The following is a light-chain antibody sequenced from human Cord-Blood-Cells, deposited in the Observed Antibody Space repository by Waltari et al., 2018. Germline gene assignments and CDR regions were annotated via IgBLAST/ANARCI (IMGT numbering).Light chain of an antibody. CDR2: DVS. J-gene: IGLJ3*02. Sequence: QSALTQPRSVSGSPGQSVTISCTGTSSDVGGYNHVPCYQQHPGKAPQLMIYDVSKRPSGVPDRFSGSKSGNTASLTISGLQAEDEADYYCCSYAGSYPWVFGGGTKLTVL. CDR1: SSDVGGYNH. CDR3: CSYAGSYPWV. V-gene: IGLV2-11*01.